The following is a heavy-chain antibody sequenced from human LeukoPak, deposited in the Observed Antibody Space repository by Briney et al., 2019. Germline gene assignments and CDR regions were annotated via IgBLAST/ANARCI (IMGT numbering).Heavy chain of an antibody. Sequence: ASVKVSCRASGYTFTNYGIIWVRQAPGQGLQWMGWISAYNGNTNYAQNLQGRVTMITETSTNTAYMELRSLRSDDTAVYYCAKDFSPRYSSGWTSFDYWGQGTLVTVSS. D-gene: IGHD6-19*01. V-gene: IGHV1-18*01. CDR3: AKDFSPRYSSGWTSFDY. CDR1: GYTFTNYG. CDR2: ISAYNGNT. J-gene: IGHJ4*02.